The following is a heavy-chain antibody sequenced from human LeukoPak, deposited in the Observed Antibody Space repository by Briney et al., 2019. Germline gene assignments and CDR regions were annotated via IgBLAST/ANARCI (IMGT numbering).Heavy chain of an antibody. Sequence: ASVKVSCKASGYTFTGYYMHWVRQATGQGLEWIGWINPNSGGTNYAQKLQGRVTMTRDTSISTAYMELSRLRSDDTAVYYCARDDSSGYYYDYWGQGTLVTVSS. V-gene: IGHV1-2*02. CDR2: INPNSGGT. D-gene: IGHD3-22*01. J-gene: IGHJ4*02. CDR3: ARDDSSGYYYDY. CDR1: GYTFTGYY.